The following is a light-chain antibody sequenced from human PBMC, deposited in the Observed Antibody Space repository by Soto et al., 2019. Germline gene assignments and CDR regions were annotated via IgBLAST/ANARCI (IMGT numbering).Light chain of an antibody. Sequence: LTQPPSASGTPGQRVTISCSGSSSNIGSNYVYWYQQLPGTAPKLLIYTNDQRPSGVPDRFSGSKSGTSASLAISGLRSEDEADYYCAAWDDSLRGWVFGGGTKLTVL. CDR2: TND. J-gene: IGLJ3*02. CDR3: AAWDDSLRGWV. V-gene: IGLV1-47*02. CDR1: SSNIGSNY.